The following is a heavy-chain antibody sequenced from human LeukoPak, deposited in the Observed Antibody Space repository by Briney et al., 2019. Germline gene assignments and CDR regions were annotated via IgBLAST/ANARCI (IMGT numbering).Heavy chain of an antibody. CDR1: GGTFSSYA. CDR2: IIPIFGTA. J-gene: IGHJ1*01. Sequence: SVNVSCKASGGTFSSYAISWVRQAPGQGLEWMGGIIPIFGTANYAQKFQGRVTITADESTSTAYMELSSLRSEDTAVYYCARGAYGDYGGQEYFQHWGQGTLVTVSS. CDR3: ARGAYGDYGGQEYFQH. D-gene: IGHD4-17*01. V-gene: IGHV1-69*13.